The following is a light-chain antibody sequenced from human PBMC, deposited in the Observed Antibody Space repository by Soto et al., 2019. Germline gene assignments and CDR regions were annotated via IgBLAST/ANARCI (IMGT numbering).Light chain of an antibody. J-gene: IGKJ5*01. CDR1: NSLVYADGNTY. Sequence: VVMTQSPLSLPVTLGQPASISCSSTNSLVYADGNTYLQWFQQRPGHSPRRLIYKISNRDSGVPDRFSGSGSGTDFTLQISRVEAEDVGVYYCMQGTHWPLTFGQGTRLEIK. CDR2: KIS. CDR3: MQGTHWPLT. V-gene: IGKV2-30*01.